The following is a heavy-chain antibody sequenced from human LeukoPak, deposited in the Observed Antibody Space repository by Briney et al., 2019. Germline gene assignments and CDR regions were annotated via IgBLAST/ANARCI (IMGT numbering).Heavy chain of an antibody. J-gene: IGHJ4*01. D-gene: IGHD3-10*01. V-gene: IGHV1-69*05. CDR2: IIPIFGTA. Sequence: SVKVSCKASGGTFSSYAISWVRQAPGQGLEWMGRIIPIFGTANYAQKFQGRVTITTDESTSTAYMELSSLRSEDTAVYYCARTAGIDGSGSYYNQPFDYWGHGTLVTVSS. CDR1: GGTFSSYA. CDR3: ARTAGIDGSGSYYNQPFDY.